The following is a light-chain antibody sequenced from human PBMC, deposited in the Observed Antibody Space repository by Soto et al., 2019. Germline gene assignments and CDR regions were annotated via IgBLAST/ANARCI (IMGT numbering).Light chain of an antibody. V-gene: IGKV3-11*01. CDR1: QSVSSF. J-gene: IGKJ4*01. Sequence: EIVLTQSPATLSLSPGERATLSCRASQSVSSFLGWYQQKPGQAPRLVIYDTSNRATGIPARFSGSGSGTEFTLTISSLEPEDFPVYYCQQRYNQPTFGGGTKVEIK. CDR3: QQRYNQPT. CDR2: DTS.